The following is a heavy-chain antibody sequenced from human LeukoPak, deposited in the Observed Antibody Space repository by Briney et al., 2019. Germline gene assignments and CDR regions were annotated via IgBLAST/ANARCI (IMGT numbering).Heavy chain of an antibody. Sequence: GASVKVSCKASGYTFTSYDINWARQATGQGLEWMGWMNPNSGNTGYAQKFQGRVTITRNTSISTAYMELSSLRSEDTAVYYCARVGAPYYFDYWGQGTLVTVSS. V-gene: IGHV1-8*03. CDR3: ARVGAPYYFDY. CDR2: MNPNSGNT. CDR1: GYTFTSYD. D-gene: IGHD1-26*01. J-gene: IGHJ4*02.